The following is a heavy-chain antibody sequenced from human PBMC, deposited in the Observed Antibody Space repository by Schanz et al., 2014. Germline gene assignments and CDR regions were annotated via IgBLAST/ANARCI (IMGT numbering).Heavy chain of an antibody. J-gene: IGHJ3*01. Sequence: EVQLVESGGGLVQPGGSLRLSCAASGITFSGYSMNWVRQAPGKGLEWVSYISGSSSTKYYADSVKGRFTISRDNGKNSLYLQMNSLRAEETAVYFCARNYEGALSSHRHDAFDVWGQGTVVTVSS. CDR3: ARNYEGALSSHRHDAFDV. CDR2: ISGSSSTK. CDR1: GITFSGYS. D-gene: IGHD3-16*01. V-gene: IGHV3-48*01.